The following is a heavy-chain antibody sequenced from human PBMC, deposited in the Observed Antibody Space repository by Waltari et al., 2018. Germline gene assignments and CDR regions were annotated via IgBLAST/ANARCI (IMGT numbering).Heavy chain of an antibody. D-gene: IGHD4-17*01. Sequence: AGLLKPSETLSLTCAVYGESLSDYYWTWIRQPPGEGLERIGEISHGGSTNYNPSLKSRVTISVDTSKKQFSLKLSSVTAADTAVYYCARGPMLDYGADSGHYYYGLDVWGQGTTVTVSS. V-gene: IGHV4-34*01. CDR3: ARGPMLDYGADSGHYYYGLDV. J-gene: IGHJ6*02. CDR2: ISHGGST. CDR1: GESLSDYY.